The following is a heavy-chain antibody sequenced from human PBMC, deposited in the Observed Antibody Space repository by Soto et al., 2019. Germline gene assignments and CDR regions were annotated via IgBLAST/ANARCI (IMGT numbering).Heavy chain of an antibody. J-gene: IGHJ4*02. CDR1: VFTFSSYG. D-gene: IGHD3-22*01. CDR3: ARDYYDTPTHFDY. Sequence: PGGSLRLSCAASVFTFSSYGMHWVRQAPGKGLDWVAVIWYDGSNKYYAASVKGRFTISRDNSKNTLYLQMNSLRAEDTAVYYCARDYYDTPTHFDYWGQGTLVTVS. CDR2: IWYDGSNK. V-gene: IGHV3-33*01.